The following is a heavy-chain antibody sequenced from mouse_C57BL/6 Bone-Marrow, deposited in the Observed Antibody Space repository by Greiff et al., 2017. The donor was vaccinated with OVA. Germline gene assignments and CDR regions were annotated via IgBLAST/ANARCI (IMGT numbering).Heavy chain of an antibody. Sequence: EVQLQQSGPELVKPGASVKISCKASGYSFTGYYMNWVKQSPEKSLEWIGEINPSTGGTTYNQKFKAKATLTVDKSSSTAYMQLKSLTSEDSAVYYCASYYYGYYYAMDDWGQGTSVTVSS. J-gene: IGHJ4*01. D-gene: IGHD1-1*01. V-gene: IGHV1-42*01. CDR3: ASYYYGYYYAMDD. CDR2: INPSTGGT. CDR1: GYSFTGYY.